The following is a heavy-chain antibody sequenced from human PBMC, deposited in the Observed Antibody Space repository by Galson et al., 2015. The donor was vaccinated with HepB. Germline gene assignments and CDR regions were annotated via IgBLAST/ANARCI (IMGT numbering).Heavy chain of an antibody. CDR1: GYSFTSYW. Sequence: QSGAEVTKPGESLRISCKGSGYSFTSYWISWVRQIPGKGLEWMGRIDPSDSYTNYSPSFQGHVTISADKSISTAYLQWSSLKASDTAMYYCARYQPEYSSGLKGGVNYYFDYWGQGALVTVSS. CDR2: IDPSDSYT. V-gene: IGHV5-10-1*01. CDR3: ARYQPEYSSGLKGGVNYYFDY. D-gene: IGHD6-19*01. J-gene: IGHJ4*02.